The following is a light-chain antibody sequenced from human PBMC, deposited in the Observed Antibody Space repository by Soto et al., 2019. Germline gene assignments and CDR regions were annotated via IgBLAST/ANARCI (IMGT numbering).Light chain of an antibody. CDR3: QQYDKLPSTYT. CDR2: DAS. CDR1: QDISNY. V-gene: IGKV1-33*01. Sequence: DIQMTQSPSSLSASVGDRVTITCQASQDISNYLNWYQQKPGKAPKHLIYDASNLETGVPSRFSGSGSGTDFTFTISSLQPEDIATYYCQQYDKLPSTYTFGQGTKLEIK. J-gene: IGKJ2*01.